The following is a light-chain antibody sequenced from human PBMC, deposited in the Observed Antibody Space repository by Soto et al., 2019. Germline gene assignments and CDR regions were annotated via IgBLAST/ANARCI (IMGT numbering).Light chain of an antibody. CDR3: SSYTSSSTGYV. V-gene: IGLV2-14*01. Sequence: QSALTQPASVSGSPGQSITISCTGTSSDVGGYSYVSWYQQHPGKAPKLMIYEVSNRPSGVSNRFSGSKSGNTASLTISGLQAEDEADYYCSSYTSSSTGYVFGTGTKLTVL. CDR1: SSDVGGYSY. J-gene: IGLJ1*01. CDR2: EVS.